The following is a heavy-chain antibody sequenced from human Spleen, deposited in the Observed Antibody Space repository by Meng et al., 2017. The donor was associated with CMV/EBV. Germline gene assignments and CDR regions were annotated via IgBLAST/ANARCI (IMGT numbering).Heavy chain of an antibody. CDR1: GGTFSNYA. V-gene: IGHV1-69*05. Sequence: SCKASGGTFSNYAVSWVRQAPGQGLEWLGSIIPIIRRPNYAQKFQGRITITTDDSTSTLELTRLRSDDTAVYCCARVQEELVDRYYFHYWGQGTLVTVSS. CDR2: IIPIIRRP. CDR3: ARVQEELVDRYYFHY. J-gene: IGHJ4*02. D-gene: IGHD1-1*01.